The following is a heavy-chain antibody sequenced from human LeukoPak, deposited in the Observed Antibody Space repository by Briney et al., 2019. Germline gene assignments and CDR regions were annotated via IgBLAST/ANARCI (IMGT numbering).Heavy chain of an antibody. J-gene: IGHJ1*01. Sequence: PGGSLRFSCVASGNYWMHWVRQAPGKGLVWVSHINSDGSWTSYADSVKGRFTISKDNAKNTVYLQMNSLRAEDTAVYYCVSFYETYWGRGTLVTVSS. D-gene: IGHD2/OR15-2a*01. CDR2: INSDGSWT. V-gene: IGHV3-74*01. CDR3: VSFYETY. CDR1: GNYW.